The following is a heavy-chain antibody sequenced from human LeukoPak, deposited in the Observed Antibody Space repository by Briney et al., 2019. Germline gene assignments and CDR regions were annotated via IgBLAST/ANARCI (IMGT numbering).Heavy chain of an antibody. Sequence: GASVKVSCKASGYTFTSYDINWVRQATGQGLEWMGWMNPNSGNTGYAQKFQGRVTMTRNTSISTAYMELSSLRSEDTAVYYCARDGYYDSSGYFRAEYFQHWGQGTLVTVSS. V-gene: IGHV1-8*01. D-gene: IGHD3-22*01. CDR1: GYTFTSYD. CDR2: MNPNSGNT. CDR3: ARDGYYDSSGYFRAEYFQH. J-gene: IGHJ1*01.